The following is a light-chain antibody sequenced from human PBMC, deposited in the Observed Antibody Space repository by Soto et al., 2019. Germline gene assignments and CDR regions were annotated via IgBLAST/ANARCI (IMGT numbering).Light chain of an antibody. Sequence: DIQMTQSPSSLSASVGDRVTITCRASQAIYNYLAWYQQKPGKVPTLLISAASTLQSGVPSPFSGSRSATDFTLTISSLQPDDVATYYCPKFSAVPTFGGGTKVEI. J-gene: IGKJ4*01. V-gene: IGKV1-27*01. CDR1: QAIYNY. CDR3: PKFSAVPT. CDR2: AAS.